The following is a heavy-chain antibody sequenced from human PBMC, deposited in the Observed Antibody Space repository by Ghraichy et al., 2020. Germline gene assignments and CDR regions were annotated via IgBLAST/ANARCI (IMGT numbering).Heavy chain of an antibody. CDR1: GFTFRNYW. Sequence: GSLRLSCAASGFTFRNYWMYWVRQAPGKGLVWVAQVTSDGSDTNYADSVKGRFTISRDNTKDTLYLQMNSLRAEDTAVYYCTRGGFQHALDVWGQGTTVTVSS. V-gene: IGHV3-74*01. CDR2: VTSDGSDT. J-gene: IGHJ6*02. CDR3: TRGGFQHALDV. D-gene: IGHD2-15*01.